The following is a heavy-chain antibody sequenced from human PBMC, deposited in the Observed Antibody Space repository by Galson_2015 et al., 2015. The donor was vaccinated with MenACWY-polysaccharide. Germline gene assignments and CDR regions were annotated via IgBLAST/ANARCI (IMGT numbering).Heavy chain of an antibody. CDR3: ARLGALYSSTLYAGDY. J-gene: IGHJ4*02. Sequence: ETLSLTCTVSGASISSSTYYWGWIRQPPGKGLEWIGSIYYSGSTYYNPSLKSRVTISVDTSKNQLSLNLSSVTAADTAVYYCARLGALYSSTLYAGDYWGQGTLVTVSS. CDR2: IYYSGST. D-gene: IGHD6-13*01. CDR1: GASISSSTYY. V-gene: IGHV4-39*01.